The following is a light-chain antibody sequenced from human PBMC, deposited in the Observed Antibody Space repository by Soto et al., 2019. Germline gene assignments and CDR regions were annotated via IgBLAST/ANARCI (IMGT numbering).Light chain of an antibody. CDR2: WAS. CDR3: QQSYSTPWT. CDR1: QSVLYSSNKKNY. V-gene: IGKV4-1*01. Sequence: DIVMTQSPDSLAVSLGERATINCKSSQSVLYSSNKKNYLAWYQQKSGQSPKVLIYWASTRESGVPDRFSGSGSGTDFTLTISSLQAEDAAVYYCQQSYSTPWTFGQGTKVEIK. J-gene: IGKJ1*01.